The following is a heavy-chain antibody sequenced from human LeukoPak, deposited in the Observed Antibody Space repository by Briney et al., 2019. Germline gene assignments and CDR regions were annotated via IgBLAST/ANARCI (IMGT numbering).Heavy chain of an antibody. J-gene: IGHJ4*02. Sequence: AGGSLRLSCAASGFTFSSYWMSWVRQAPGKGLEWVANIKQDGSEKYYVDSVKGRFTISRDNAKNSLYLQMNSLRAEDTAMYYCASDPAYGDYDDYWGQGTLVTVSS. CDR2: IKQDGSEK. CDR3: ASDPAYGDYDDY. CDR1: GFTFSSYW. D-gene: IGHD4-17*01. V-gene: IGHV3-7*01.